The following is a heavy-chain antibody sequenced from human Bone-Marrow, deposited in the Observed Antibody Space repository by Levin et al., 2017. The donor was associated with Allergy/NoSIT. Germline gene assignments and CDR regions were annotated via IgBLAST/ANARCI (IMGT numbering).Heavy chain of an antibody. V-gene: IGHV3-48*02. CDR2: ISSSSSTI. J-gene: IGHJ4*02. Sequence: PGESLKISCAASGFTFSSYSMNWVRQAPGKGLEWVSYISSSSSTIYYADSVKGRFTISRDNAKNSLYLQMNSLRDEDTAVYYCARDLEGIAAAGFDYWGQGTLVTVSS. CDR3: ARDLEGIAAAGFDY. CDR1: GFTFSSYS. D-gene: IGHD6-13*01.